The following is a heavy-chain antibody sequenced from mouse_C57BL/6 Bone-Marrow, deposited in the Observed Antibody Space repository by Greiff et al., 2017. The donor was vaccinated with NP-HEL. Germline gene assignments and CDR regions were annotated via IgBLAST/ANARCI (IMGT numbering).Heavy chain of an antibody. Sequence: QVQLKQSGADLVKPGASVKLSCKASGYTFTSYWMHWVKQRPGRGLEWIGRIDPNSGGTKFNEKFKTKATLTVDKPSSTAYMQLSSLTSEDSAVYYCARYYYGSRGLYFDVWGTGTTVTVSS. J-gene: IGHJ1*03. D-gene: IGHD1-1*01. V-gene: IGHV1-72*01. CDR2: IDPNSGGT. CDR1: GYTFTSYW. CDR3: ARYYYGSRGLYFDV.